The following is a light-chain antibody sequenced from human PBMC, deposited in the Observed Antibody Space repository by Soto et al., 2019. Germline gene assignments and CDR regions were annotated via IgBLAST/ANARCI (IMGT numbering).Light chain of an antibody. J-gene: IGKJ1*01. CDR2: AAS. V-gene: IGKV1-39*01. CDR3: QQTYSNPRT. Sequence: DIQMTQSPSSLSASVGDRVTITCRASQSIRTYLNWYQQKPGKAPKFLIHAASTLQSGVPSRFSGSGSGTDFTLTISSLQPEDFATYYCQQTYSNPRTFGQGTKVEIK. CDR1: QSIRTY.